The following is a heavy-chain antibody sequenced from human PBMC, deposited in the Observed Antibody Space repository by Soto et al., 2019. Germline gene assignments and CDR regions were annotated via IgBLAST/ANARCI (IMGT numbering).Heavy chain of an antibody. D-gene: IGHD2-2*02. CDR3: AKEWEECSSTSCYTNGPGGFDP. CDR2: ISGSGGST. Sequence: PGGSLRLSCAVSGFNFSSYAMSWVRQAPGKGLEWVSAISGSGGSTYYADSVKGRFTISRDNSKNTLYLQMNSLRAEDTAVYYCAKEWEECSSTSCYTNGPGGFDPWGQGTLVTVSS. V-gene: IGHV3-23*01. J-gene: IGHJ5*02. CDR1: GFNFSSYA.